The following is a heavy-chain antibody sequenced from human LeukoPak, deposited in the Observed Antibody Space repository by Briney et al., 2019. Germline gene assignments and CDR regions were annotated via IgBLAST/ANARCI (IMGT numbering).Heavy chain of an antibody. V-gene: IGHV4-59*01. CDR1: GDSISTYY. J-gene: IGHJ3*02. CDR2: VYYSGST. CDR3: ARDRTNIYGAAFDI. Sequence: PSETLSLTCTVSGDSISTYYWSWIRQPPGKGLEWIGYVYYSGSTNYNPSLKSRVTISVDTSKNKFSLKLRSVTAADTAVYYCARDRTNIYGAAFDIWGQGTMVTVSS. D-gene: IGHD5-18*01.